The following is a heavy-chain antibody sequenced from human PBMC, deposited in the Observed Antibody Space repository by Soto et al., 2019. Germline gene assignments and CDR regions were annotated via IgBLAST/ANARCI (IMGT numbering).Heavy chain of an antibody. CDR3: ARLVPGDQLLLDPNWFDP. CDR1: GYSFTSYW. V-gene: IGHV5-51*01. D-gene: IGHD2-2*01. CDR2: IYPGDSDT. J-gene: IGHJ5*02. Sequence: GESLKISCKGSGYSFTSYWIGWVRQMPGKGLEWMGIIYPGDSDTRYSPSFQGQVTISADKSISTAYVQWSSLKASDTAMYYCARLVPGDQLLLDPNWFDPWGQGTLVTVSS.